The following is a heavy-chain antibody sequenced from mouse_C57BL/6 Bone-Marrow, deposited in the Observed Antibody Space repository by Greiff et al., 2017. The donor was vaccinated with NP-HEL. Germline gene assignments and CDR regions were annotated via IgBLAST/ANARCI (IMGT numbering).Heavy chain of an antibody. CDR1: EYEFPSHD. D-gene: IGHD2-5*01. J-gene: IGHJ1*03. V-gene: IGHV5-2*01. CDR3: ARADSNSYWYFDV. Sequence: EVMLVESGGGLVQPGESLKLSCESNEYEFPSHDMSWVRKTPEKRLELVAAINSDGGSTYYPDTMERRFIISRDNTKKTLYLQMSSLRSEDTALYYGARADSNSYWYFDVWGTGTTVTVSS. CDR2: INSDGGST.